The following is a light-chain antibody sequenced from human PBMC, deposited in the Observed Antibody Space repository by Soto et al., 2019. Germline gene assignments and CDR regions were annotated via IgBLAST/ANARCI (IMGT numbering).Light chain of an antibody. J-gene: IGKJ1*01. CDR1: QSISIW. V-gene: IGKV1-5*03. CDR2: KAS. Sequence: DIQMTQSPSTLSASVGDRVTITCRASQSISIWLAWYQQKPGKAPKLLIYKASSLESGVPSRFSGSGSGTDFTLTSSSLQPDDFATYYCQQYKSFWTFGQGTKVEIK. CDR3: QQYKSFWT.